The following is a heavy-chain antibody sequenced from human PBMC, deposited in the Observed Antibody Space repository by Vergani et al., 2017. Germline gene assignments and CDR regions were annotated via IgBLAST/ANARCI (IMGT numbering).Heavy chain of an antibody. D-gene: IGHD6-13*01. Sequence: QVTLTESGPALVKPTQTLTLSCTFSGFSLTTTGVSINWIRRPPGGALEWLARIDWDDDKFYSTSLKTRLTISKDTSKNQVVLTMTNMDPVDTATYYCARSYSSSWYCFDYWGQGTLVTVSS. J-gene: IGHJ4*02. V-gene: IGHV2-70*17. CDR3: ARSYSSSWYCFDY. CDR1: GFSLTTTGVS. CDR2: IDWDDDK.